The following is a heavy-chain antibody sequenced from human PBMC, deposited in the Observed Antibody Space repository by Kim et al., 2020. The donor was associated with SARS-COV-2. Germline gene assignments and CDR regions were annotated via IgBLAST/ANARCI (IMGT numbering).Heavy chain of an antibody. J-gene: IGHJ5*02. Sequence: GGSLRLSCAASGFTFSSYAMSWVRQAPGKGLEWVSVIYSGGSSTYYADSVKGRFTISRDNSKNTLYLQMNSLRAEDTAVYYCAKGGSTSPNWFDPWGQGTLVTVSS. D-gene: IGHD2-2*01. CDR2: IYSGGSST. CDR3: AKGGSTSPNWFDP. CDR1: GFTFSSYA. V-gene: IGHV3-23*03.